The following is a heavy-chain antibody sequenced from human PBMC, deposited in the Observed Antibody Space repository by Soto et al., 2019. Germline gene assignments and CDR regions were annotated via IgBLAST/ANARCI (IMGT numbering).Heavy chain of an antibody. V-gene: IGHV4-38-2*02. CDR1: APSITSAFY. CDR2: SHHGGGG. D-gene: IGHD3-16*01. J-gene: IGHJ4*02. CDR3: ARGLSLGANWYFDS. Sequence: SETLSLTCSVSAPSITSAFYWGWIRQAPGKGLEWIGSSHHGGGGYYSRSLKSRVSGSAEAPRSQMSLKVNSETVADTAVYYCARGLSLGANWYFDSWGQGIQVTVSS.